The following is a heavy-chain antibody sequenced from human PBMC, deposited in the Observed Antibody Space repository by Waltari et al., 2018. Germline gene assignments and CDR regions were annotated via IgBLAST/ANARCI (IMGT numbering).Heavy chain of an antibody. J-gene: IGHJ5*02. D-gene: IGHD6-6*01. CDR3: ARDRAYTTSSGTFWWFSP. CDR2: IGHGDETI. Sequence: QVQLVESGGGLVKPGGSLRLSCEASGFTFSEYYMAWILEAPGKGLEWVSYIGHGDETIYYADSVKGRFSISRDNAKNSVYLQMNGLRAEDTAVYYCARDRAYTTSSGTFWWFSPWGQGTLVTVSS. V-gene: IGHV3-11*01. CDR1: GFTFSEYY.